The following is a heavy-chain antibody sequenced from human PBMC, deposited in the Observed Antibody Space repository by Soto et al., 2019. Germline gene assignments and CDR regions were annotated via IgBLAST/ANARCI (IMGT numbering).Heavy chain of an antibody. CDR1: GFTFSDYY. D-gene: IGHD6-6*01. CDR3: ASDYGSSSAGF. V-gene: IGHV3-11*01. J-gene: IGHJ4*02. CDR2: ISSTM. Sequence: QVQLVESGGGLIKSGGSLRLSCAASGFTFSDYYMSWIRQAPGKGLEWVAYISSTMYYADSVKGRFTISRDNAKNSLYLQMNSLRDDDTAVYYCASDYGSSSAGFWGQGTLVTVSS.